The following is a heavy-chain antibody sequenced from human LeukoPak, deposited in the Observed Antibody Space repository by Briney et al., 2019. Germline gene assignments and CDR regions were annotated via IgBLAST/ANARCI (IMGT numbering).Heavy chain of an antibody. CDR3: TRELSSSQDS. V-gene: IGHV4-34*11. J-gene: IGHJ4*02. D-gene: IGHD2-2*01. Sequence: SETLSLTCAVYGGSFSGYYWGWIRQPPGKGLEWIGSIYYSGSTYNNPSLKSRVTISIDTSKNQFSLNLSSVTAADTAVYYCTRELSSSQDSWGQGTLVTVSS. CDR1: GGSFSGYY. CDR2: IYYSGST.